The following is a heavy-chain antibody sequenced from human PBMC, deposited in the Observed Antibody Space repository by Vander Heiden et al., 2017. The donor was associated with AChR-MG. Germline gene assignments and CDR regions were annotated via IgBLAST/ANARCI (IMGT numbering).Heavy chain of an antibody. CDR2: VYSSGGA. V-gene: IGHV4-39*01. Sequence: QLQLQESGPGLVKPSAPLSPTCSVSADSLSGSSYYWGWIRQPPGRGLGWIGSVYSSGGASYNPSLKSRVTISVDASKNQFSLRLNSVTAADTAVYYCARQPSGYSSGWYFSAWGQGTLVTVSS. D-gene: IGHD6-19*01. CDR3: ARQPSGYSSGWYFSA. CDR1: ADSLSGSSYY. J-gene: IGHJ4*02.